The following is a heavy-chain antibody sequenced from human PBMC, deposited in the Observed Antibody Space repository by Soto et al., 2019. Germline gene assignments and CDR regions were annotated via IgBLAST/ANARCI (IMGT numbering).Heavy chain of an antibody. Sequence: QVQLVQSGAEVKKPGSSVKVSCKASGGIFSTYAISWLRQAPGQGLEWMGGIIPLFGTPNYAQRFQGRVTITEDESTSTAYMELSRLRSEDTAVYYCARDRDYYGSGNYYNRIDFWGQGTLVTVSS. J-gene: IGHJ4*02. CDR1: GGIFSTYA. D-gene: IGHD3-10*01. V-gene: IGHV1-69*01. CDR3: ARDRDYYGSGNYYNRIDF. CDR2: IIPLFGTP.